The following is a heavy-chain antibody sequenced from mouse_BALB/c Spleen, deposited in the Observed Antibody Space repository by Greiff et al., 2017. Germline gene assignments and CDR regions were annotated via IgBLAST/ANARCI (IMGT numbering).Heavy chain of an antibody. CDR2: ISYSGST. CDR1: GYSITSDYA. Sequence: EVKLVESGPGLVKPSQSLSLTCTVTGYSITSDYAWNWIRQFPGNKLEWMGYISYSGSTSYNPSLKSRISITRDTSKNQFFLQLNSVTTEDTATYYCATSLGLYYFDYWGQGTTLTVSS. J-gene: IGHJ2*01. CDR3: ATSLGLYYFDY. D-gene: IGHD6-2*01. V-gene: IGHV3-2*02.